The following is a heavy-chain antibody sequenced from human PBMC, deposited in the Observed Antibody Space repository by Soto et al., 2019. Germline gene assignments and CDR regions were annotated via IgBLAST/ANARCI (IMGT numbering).Heavy chain of an antibody. J-gene: IGHJ4*02. Sequence: QVQLQQWGAGLLKPSETLSLTCAVYGESFSGYYWSWIRQPPGKGLEWLGEINHSGSTKYNPSLKSRVTISVDTSKKQFSLKLSSVTAADTAVYYCARGRYSSSPVWFDYWGQGTLVAVSS. D-gene: IGHD6-13*01. CDR3: ARGRYSSSPVWFDY. V-gene: IGHV4-34*01. CDR1: GESFSGYY. CDR2: INHSGST.